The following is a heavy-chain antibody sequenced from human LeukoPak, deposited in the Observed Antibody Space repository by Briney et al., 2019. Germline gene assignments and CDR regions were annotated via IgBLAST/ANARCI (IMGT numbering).Heavy chain of an antibody. D-gene: IGHD6-19*01. V-gene: IGHV5-51*01. CDR3: AKSSGAVAGFDY. Sequence: GESLKISCEGSGYSFTNYWIGWVRQMPGKGLEWMGLIYPGDSDTRYSPSIQGQVTVSADKSISTAYLQWSSLKASDTAMYYCAKSSGAVAGFDYWGQGTLVTVSS. J-gene: IGHJ4*02. CDR2: IYPGDSDT. CDR1: GYSFTNYW.